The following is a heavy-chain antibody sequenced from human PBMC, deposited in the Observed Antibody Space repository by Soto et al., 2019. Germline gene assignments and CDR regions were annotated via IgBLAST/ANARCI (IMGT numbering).Heavy chain of an antibody. Sequence: GGSLRLSCAASGFTFSSYGMHWVRQAPGKGLEWVAVISYDGSNKYYADSVKGRFTISRDNSKNTLYLQMNSLRAEDTAVYYFAKDLGYSYGFAAPPPVDYWGQGTLVTVSS. CDR1: GFTFSSYG. CDR2: ISYDGSNK. D-gene: IGHD5-18*01. J-gene: IGHJ4*02. CDR3: AKDLGYSYGFAAPPPVDY. V-gene: IGHV3-30*18.